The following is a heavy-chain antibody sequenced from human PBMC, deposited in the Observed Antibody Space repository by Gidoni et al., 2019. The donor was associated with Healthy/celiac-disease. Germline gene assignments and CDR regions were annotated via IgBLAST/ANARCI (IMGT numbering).Heavy chain of an antibody. CDR2: ISSSSSYI. V-gene: IGHV3-21*01. J-gene: IGHJ1*01. CDR3: ARDWGSVAGTVGYFQH. CDR1: GFTFSSYS. Sequence: EVQLVESGGGLVKPVGSLRLSCAASGFTFSSYSMNWVRQAPGKGLEWVSSISSSSSYIYYADSVKGRFTISRDNAKNSLYLQMNSLRAEDTAVYYCARDWGSVAGTVGYFQHWGQGTLVTVSS. D-gene: IGHD6-19*01.